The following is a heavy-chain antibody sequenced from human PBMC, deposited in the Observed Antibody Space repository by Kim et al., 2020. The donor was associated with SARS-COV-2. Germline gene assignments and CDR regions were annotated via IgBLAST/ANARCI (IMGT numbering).Heavy chain of an antibody. CDR3: ARYDAVDTAMVPEYYFDY. CDR1: GYSFTSYW. Sequence: GESLKISCKGSGYSFTSYWIGWVRQMPGKGLEWMGIIYPGDSDTRYSPSFQGQVTISADKSISTAYLQWSSLKASDTAMYYCARYDAVDTAMVPEYYFDYWGQGTLVTVSS. V-gene: IGHV5-51*01. D-gene: IGHD5-18*01. J-gene: IGHJ4*02. CDR2: IYPGDSDT.